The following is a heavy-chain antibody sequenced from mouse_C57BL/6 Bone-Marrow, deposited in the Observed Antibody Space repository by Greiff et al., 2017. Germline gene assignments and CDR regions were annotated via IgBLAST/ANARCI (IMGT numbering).Heavy chain of an antibody. Sequence: VQGVESGAELARPGASVKMSCKASGYTFTSYTMHWVKQRPGQGLEWIGYINPCNGYTKYNQKFKDKATLTAEKSSSTAYMQLSSLTSEDSAVYYCASWDALYYAMDYWGQGTTVTVSS. V-gene: IGHV1-4*01. CDR2: INPCNGYT. CDR1: GYTFTSYT. D-gene: IGHD4-1*01. J-gene: IGHJ4*01. CDR3: ASWDALYYAMDY.